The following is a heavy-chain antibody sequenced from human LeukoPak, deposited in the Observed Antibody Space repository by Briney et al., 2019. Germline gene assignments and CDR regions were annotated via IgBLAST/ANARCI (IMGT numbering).Heavy chain of an antibody. D-gene: IGHD5-18*01. V-gene: IGHV5-51*01. J-gene: IGHJ4*02. CDR2: IYPGDSDT. CDR1: GYSFTSFW. CDR3: VRLGGSYSYGQPNIKKPFHY. Sequence: GESLKISCKGSGYSFTSFWIGWVRQMPGKGLEWMGIIYPGDSDTRHSPSFQGQVTISADKSISTAYLQWSSLKASDTAMYYCVRLGGSYSYGQPNIKKPFHYWGQGTLVTVSS.